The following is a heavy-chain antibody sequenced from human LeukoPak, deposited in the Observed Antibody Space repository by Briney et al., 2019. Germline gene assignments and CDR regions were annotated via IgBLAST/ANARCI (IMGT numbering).Heavy chain of an antibody. CDR1: GFTFSNYW. J-gene: IGHJ4*02. CDR3: ARGLRYFDWSGRFDY. CDR2: IKQDGSEK. V-gene: IGHV3-7*01. D-gene: IGHD3-9*01. Sequence: PGGSLRLSCAASGFTFSNYWMSWVRQAPGKGLEWVANIKQDGSEKYYVDSVKGRFTISRDNAKNSLYLQMNSLRAEDTAVYYCARGLRYFDWSGRFDYWGQGTLVTVSS.